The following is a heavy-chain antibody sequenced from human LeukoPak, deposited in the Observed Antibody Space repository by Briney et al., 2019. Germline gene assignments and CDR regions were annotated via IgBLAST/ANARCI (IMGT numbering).Heavy chain of an antibody. CDR1: GFTFSSYS. V-gene: IGHV3-48*01. CDR2: ISSSSSTI. J-gene: IGHJ3*02. D-gene: IGHD2-2*02. CDR3: ATPLGYCSSTSCYRAFDI. Sequence: GRSLRLSCAASGFTFSSYSMNWVRQAPGKGLEWVSYISSSSSTIYYADSVKGRFTISRDNAKNSLYLQMNSLRAEDTAVYYCATPLGYCSSTSCYRAFDIWGQGTMVTVSS.